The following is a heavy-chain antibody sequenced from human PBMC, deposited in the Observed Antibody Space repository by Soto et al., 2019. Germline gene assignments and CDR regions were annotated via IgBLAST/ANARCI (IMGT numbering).Heavy chain of an antibody. D-gene: IGHD3-10*01. CDR3: ARQGFGPLHGLVDV. CDR1: GGSISSYY. J-gene: IGHJ6*02. V-gene: IGHV4-59*08. CDR2: VHHSWGS. Sequence: SETLSLTCTVSGGSISSYYWSWFRQSPGKRMEWIGYVHHSWGSSYNPSLQSRVAISLDTSKSQFSLKVASVTATDTAVYYCARQGFGPLHGLVDVWGQGTTVTVSS.